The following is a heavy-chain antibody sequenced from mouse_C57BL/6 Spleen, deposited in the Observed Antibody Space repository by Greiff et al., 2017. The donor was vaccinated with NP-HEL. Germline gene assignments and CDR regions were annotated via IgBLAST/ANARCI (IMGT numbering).Heavy chain of an antibody. V-gene: IGHV1-72*01. CDR2: IDPNSGGT. CDR3: ARDEGQLRAWFAY. D-gene: IGHD3-2*02. CDR1: GYTFTSYW. J-gene: IGHJ3*01. Sequence: QVHVKQPGAELVKPGASVKLSCKASGYTFTSYWMHWVKQRPGRGLEWIGRIDPNSGGTKYNEKFKSKATLTVDKPSSTAYMQLSSLTSEDSAVYYCARDEGQLRAWFAYWGQGTLVTVSA.